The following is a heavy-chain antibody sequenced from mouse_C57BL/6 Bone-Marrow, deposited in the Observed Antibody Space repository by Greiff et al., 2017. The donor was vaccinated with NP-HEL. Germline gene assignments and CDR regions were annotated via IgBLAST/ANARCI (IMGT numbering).Heavy chain of an antibody. V-gene: IGHV1-64*01. CDR3: ARRADYGYMDY. CDR1: GYTFTSYW. Sequence: QVQLQQPGAELVKPGASVKLSCKASGYTFTSYWMHWVKQRPGQGLEWIGMIHPNSGSTNYNEKFKSKATLTVDKSSSTAYMQLSSLTSEDSAVYYCARRADYGYMDYWGQGTSVTVSA. J-gene: IGHJ4*01. D-gene: IGHD2-2*01. CDR2: IHPNSGST.